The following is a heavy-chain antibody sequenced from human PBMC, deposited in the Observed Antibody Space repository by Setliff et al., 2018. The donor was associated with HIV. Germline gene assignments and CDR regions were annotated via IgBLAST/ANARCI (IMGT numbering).Heavy chain of an antibody. CDR2: IIPMFGTS. CDR1: GGTFSSHA. V-gene: IGHV1-69*13. CDR3: ARGVAVPHEIYFDY. D-gene: IGHD1-1*01. J-gene: IGHJ4*02. Sequence: VASVKVSCKASGGTFSSHAVTWVRQAPGQGLEWMGGIIPMFGTSNYAQKFQGRVSITADESTSTAYMELSSLRSEDTAVYYCARGVAVPHEIYFDYWGQGTLVTVSS.